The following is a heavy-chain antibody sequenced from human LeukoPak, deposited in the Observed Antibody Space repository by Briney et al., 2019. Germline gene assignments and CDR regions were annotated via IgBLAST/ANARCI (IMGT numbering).Heavy chain of an antibody. CDR2: INPSSGKI. CDR1: GYTFTSYY. J-gene: IGHJ4*02. D-gene: IGHD1-26*01. Sequence: GASVKVSCKASGYTFTSYYMHWVRQAPGQGLEWMGIINPSSGKINYAQKFQGRVTMTRDTSTSTVYMELSSLRSEDTAVYYCARLGSYHKFDYWGQGTLVTVSS. V-gene: IGHV1-46*01. CDR3: ARLGSYHKFDY.